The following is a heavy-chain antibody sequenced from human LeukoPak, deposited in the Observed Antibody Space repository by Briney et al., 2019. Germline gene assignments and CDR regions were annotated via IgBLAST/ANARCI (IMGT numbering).Heavy chain of an antibody. J-gene: IGHJ3*02. CDR1: GGSISSSSYN. D-gene: IGHD3-10*01. CDR3: ARGYGSSLRNDAFDI. V-gene: IGHV4-39*07. CDR2: VYYSGNT. Sequence: PSETLSLTCTVSGGSISSSSYNWDWIRQSPGKGLEWIGSVYYSGNTYYNPSLKSRVTISVDTSKNQFSLKLSSVTAADTAVYYCARGYGSSLRNDAFDIWGQGTMVTVSS.